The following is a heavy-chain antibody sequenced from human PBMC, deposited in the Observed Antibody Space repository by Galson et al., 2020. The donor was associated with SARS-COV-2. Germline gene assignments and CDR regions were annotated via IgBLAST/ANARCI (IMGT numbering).Heavy chain of an antibody. D-gene: IGHD3-22*01. CDR1: GGSISSSSYY. V-gene: IGHV4-39*01. Sequence: SETLSLTCTVSGGSISSSSYYWGWIRQPPGKGLEWIGSIYYSGSTYYNPSLKSRVTISVDTSKNQFSLKLSSVTAADTAVYYCARGEGDSSGYKLLLLSPFDYWGQGTLVTVSS. CDR2: IYYSGST. CDR3: ARGEGDSSGYKLLLLSPFDY. J-gene: IGHJ4*02.